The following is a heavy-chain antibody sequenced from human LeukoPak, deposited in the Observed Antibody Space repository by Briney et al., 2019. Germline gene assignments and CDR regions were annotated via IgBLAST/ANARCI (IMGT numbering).Heavy chain of an antibody. CDR3: ARRAYSSSSFDY. D-gene: IGHD6-6*01. CDR2: INHSGNT. CDR1: GGSFSDYY. V-gene: IGHV4-34*01. Sequence: SETLSLTCAVSGGSFSDYYWNWIRQSPGKGLEWIGEINHSGNTEFNPSLESRVTISVDTSKSQFSLKLNSMTAADTAVYWCARRAYSSSSFDYWGQGTLVTVSS. J-gene: IGHJ4*02.